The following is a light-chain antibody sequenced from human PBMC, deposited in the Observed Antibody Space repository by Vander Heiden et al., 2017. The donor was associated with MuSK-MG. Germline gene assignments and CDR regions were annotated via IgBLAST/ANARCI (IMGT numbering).Light chain of an antibody. V-gene: IGLV7-46*01. CDR3: LLSCSGLVV. Sequence: QPLLSQHPSLTASPGGSVTLTFGSTTGAVPHRHYAYWFQQRPGQAPRTLIYDTSNRPSWAPSRFSGSLRGGKAALTLSGAQPEDEADYYCLLSCSGLVVFGEGTKLTVL. CDR1: TGAVPHRHY. CDR2: DTS. J-gene: IGLJ3*02.